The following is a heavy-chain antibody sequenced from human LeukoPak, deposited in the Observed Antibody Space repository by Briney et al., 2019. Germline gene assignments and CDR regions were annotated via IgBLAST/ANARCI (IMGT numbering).Heavy chain of an antibody. V-gene: IGHV4-31*03. D-gene: IGHD3-10*01. CDR1: GGSISRGGYY. CDR3: ARDRPMVRGVNNYYYYGMDV. CDR2: IYYSGST. J-gene: IGHJ6*02. Sequence: PSETLSLTCTVSGGSISRGGYYWSWIRQHPGKGLEWIGYIYYSGSTYNNPSLKSRVTISVATSKNQFSLTLSSVTAADTAVYYCARDRPMVRGVNNYYYYGMDVWGQGTTVTVSS.